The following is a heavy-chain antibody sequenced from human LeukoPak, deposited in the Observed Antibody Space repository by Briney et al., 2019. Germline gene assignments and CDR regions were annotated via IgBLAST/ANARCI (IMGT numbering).Heavy chain of an antibody. CDR2: IWYDGSNK. CDR1: GFTFSSYG. V-gene: IGHV3-33*01. D-gene: IGHD2-2*01. J-gene: IGHJ4*02. Sequence: GGSLRLSCAASGFTFSSYGMHWVRQAPGKGLEWVAVIWYDGSNKYYADSVKGRFTISRDNSKNTLYLQMNSLRAEDTAVYYCARAGYCSSTSCYPLDYWGQGTLVTASS. CDR3: ARAGYCSSTSCYPLDY.